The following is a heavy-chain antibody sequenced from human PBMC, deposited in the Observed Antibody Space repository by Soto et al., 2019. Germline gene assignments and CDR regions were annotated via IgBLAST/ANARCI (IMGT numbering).Heavy chain of an antibody. Sequence: QVHLQESGPGLVKPSQTLSLTCAVSGGSISGGGSYWSWIRQHPGKGLEWIGDIYFSGGTSYNPSLQNRLTISLDTSKNQFSLKLSSVTAADTAVYYCAVGIYDFWRFDYWGQGTLVTVSS. CDR1: GGSISGGGSY. D-gene: IGHD3-3*01. CDR3: AVGIYDFWRFDY. J-gene: IGHJ4*02. V-gene: IGHV4-31*11. CDR2: IYFSGGT.